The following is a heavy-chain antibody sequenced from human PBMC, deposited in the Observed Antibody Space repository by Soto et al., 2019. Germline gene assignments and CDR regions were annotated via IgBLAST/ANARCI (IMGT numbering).Heavy chain of an antibody. CDR3: AGWYDFWSGYLPDMTYYYYMDV. CDR1: GGSISSGGYY. Sequence: SETLSLTCTVSGGSISSGGYYWSWIRQHPGKGLEWIGYIYYSGSTYYNPSLKSRVTISVDTSKNQFSLKLSSVTAADTAVYYCAGWYDFWSGYLPDMTYYYYMDVWGKGTTVTV. J-gene: IGHJ6*03. D-gene: IGHD3-3*01. V-gene: IGHV4-31*03. CDR2: IYYSGST.